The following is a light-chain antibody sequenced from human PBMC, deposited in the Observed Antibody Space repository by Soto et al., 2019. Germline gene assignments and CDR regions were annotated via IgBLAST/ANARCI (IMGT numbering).Light chain of an antibody. CDR3: PQYVGWT. V-gene: IGKV3-20*01. CDR1: QTISSDY. Sequence: EIVLTQSPGTLSVSPGERATLSCRASQTISSDYLAWYQQKPGQAPSLLIYGTSSRATGIPDRFSGSGSGTGFALTISRLEPEDSAIYSCPQYVGWTFGQGAKVEIK. CDR2: GTS. J-gene: IGKJ1*01.